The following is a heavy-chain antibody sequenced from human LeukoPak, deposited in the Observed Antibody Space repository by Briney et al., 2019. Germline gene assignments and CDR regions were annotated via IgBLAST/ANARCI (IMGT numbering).Heavy chain of an antibody. D-gene: IGHD1-7*01. Sequence: GGSLRLSCSASGFTFSSYVMHWVRQAPGKGLEWVSYISSSSSTIYYADSVKGRFTISRDNAKNSLYLQMNSLRAEDTAVYYCARDVSTDHGNYYLDYWGQGTLVTVSS. CDR1: GFTFSSYV. CDR3: ARDVSTDHGNYYLDY. J-gene: IGHJ4*02. V-gene: IGHV3-48*01. CDR2: ISSSSSTI.